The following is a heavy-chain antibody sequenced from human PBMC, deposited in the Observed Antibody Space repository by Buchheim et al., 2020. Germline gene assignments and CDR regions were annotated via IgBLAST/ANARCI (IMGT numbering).Heavy chain of an antibody. D-gene: IGHD2-2*02. J-gene: IGHJ4*02. Sequence: QVQLVESGGGVVQTGRSLRLSCAASGFTFSSYGMHWVRQAPGKGLEWVALISYDGNKKYFADSVKGRFTISRDNSKNMLYLQMSSLKTEDTAIYYCAKNRDPYLYLRELDYWGQGTL. CDR1: GFTFSSYG. CDR3: AKNRDPYLYLRELDY. V-gene: IGHV3-30*18. CDR2: ISYDGNKK.